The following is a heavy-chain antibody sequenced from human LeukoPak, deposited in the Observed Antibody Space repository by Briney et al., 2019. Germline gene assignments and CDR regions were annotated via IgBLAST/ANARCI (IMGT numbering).Heavy chain of an antibody. CDR1: GFTFSSYE. CDR3: VRDGGDS. CDR2: ISASGSGSTT. D-gene: IGHD3-16*01. Sequence: PGGSLRLSCAASGFTFSSYEMNWVRQAPGKGLEWVSYISASGSGSTTYYADSVKGRFTISSDNAKNSLDLQMDSLRVEDTAVYYCVRDGGDSWGQGTLVTVSS. V-gene: IGHV3-48*03. J-gene: IGHJ4*02.